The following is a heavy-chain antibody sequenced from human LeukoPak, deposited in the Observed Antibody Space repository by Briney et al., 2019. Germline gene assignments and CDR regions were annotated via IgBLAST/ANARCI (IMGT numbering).Heavy chain of an antibody. CDR3: ARAPSEIGGYYPEYFRH. J-gene: IGHJ1*01. CDR2: IKSDGST. Sequence: GGSLRLSCAASGFTFGSYWMHWVRQAPGKGLVWVSRIKSDGSTNYADSVKGRFTISRDNAKNTLSLQMNSLRAEDTGVYYCARAPSEIGGYYPEYFRHWGQGTLVTVSS. D-gene: IGHD3-22*01. CDR1: GFTFGSYW. V-gene: IGHV3-74*01.